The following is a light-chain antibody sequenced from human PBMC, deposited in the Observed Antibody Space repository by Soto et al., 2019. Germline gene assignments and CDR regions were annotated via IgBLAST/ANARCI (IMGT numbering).Light chain of an antibody. J-gene: IGLJ2*01. Sequence: QSVLTQPASVSGSPGQSITISCTGTSSDIGGYNYVSWYQQHPGKAPKLLIYDVSNRPSGASNRFSGSKSGNTASLTISGLQAEDEADYYCCSYTRSSTLIFGGGTKLTVL. CDR1: SSDIGGYNY. V-gene: IGLV2-14*03. CDR2: DVS. CDR3: CSYTRSSTLI.